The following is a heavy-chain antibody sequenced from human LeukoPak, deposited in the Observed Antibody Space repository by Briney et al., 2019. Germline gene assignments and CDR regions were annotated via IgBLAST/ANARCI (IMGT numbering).Heavy chain of an antibody. D-gene: IGHD3-22*01. CDR1: GFVFSSYS. CDR3: VRLRRNSDSSGYFYYYDN. J-gene: IGHJ4*01. CDR2: VNTVSSYI. V-gene: IGHV3-21*01. Sequence: GGSLRLSCAASGFVFSSYSFNWVRQAPGKGLEWVASVNTVSSYIYYADSVRGRFTISRDNAKNSVLLQMNSLRAEDMAMYYCVRLRRNSDSSGYFYYYDNCGHGTLVTVSS.